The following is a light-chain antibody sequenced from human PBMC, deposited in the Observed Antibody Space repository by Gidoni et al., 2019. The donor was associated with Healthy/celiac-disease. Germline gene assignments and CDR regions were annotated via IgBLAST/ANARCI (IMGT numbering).Light chain of an antibody. CDR2: GAS. CDR3: RQYYNWPRT. Sequence: EIVMTQPPATLSATPGEIATISCRASRRISSNLASYQQKPGQTPRLLLYGASTRATGTPARFIGSGSGTEFTLTISSLQSEDFAVSYCRQYYNWPRTFGQGTKVEIK. J-gene: IGKJ1*01. V-gene: IGKV3-15*01. CDR1: RRISSN.